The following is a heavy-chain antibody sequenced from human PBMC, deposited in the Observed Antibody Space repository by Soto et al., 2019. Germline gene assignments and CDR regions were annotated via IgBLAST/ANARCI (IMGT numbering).Heavy chain of an antibody. CDR1: GFTFSSYA. V-gene: IGHV3-23*01. CDR3: AKDPDIIYNWNYESFLGYYGMDV. J-gene: IGHJ6*02. D-gene: IGHD1-7*01. CDR2: ISGSGGST. Sequence: PGGSLRLSCAASGFTFSSYAMSWVRQAPGKGLEWVSAISGSGGSTYYADSVKGRFTISRDNSKNTLYLQMNSLRAEDTAVYYCAKDPDIIYNWNYESFLGYYGMDVWGQGTTVTVSS.